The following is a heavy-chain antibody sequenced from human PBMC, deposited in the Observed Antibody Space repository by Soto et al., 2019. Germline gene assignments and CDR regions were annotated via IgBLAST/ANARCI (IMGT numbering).Heavy chain of an antibody. J-gene: IGHJ6*02. D-gene: IGHD3-10*02. CDR3: ARSLVPGYPKNYYNGMNV. V-gene: IGHV4-59*01. Sequence: PSETLSLTCSVSGDSISSFYCSWIRQPPGKGLEWIGYISYSGTTNYNPSLKSRVTMSVDTSKNQFSLKLSSVTAADTAVYYCARSLVPGYPKNYYNGMNVWAKGPRSPSP. CDR1: GDSISSFY. CDR2: ISYSGTT.